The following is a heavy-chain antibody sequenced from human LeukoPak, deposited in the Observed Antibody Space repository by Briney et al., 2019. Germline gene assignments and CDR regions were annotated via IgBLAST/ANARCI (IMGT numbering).Heavy chain of an antibody. D-gene: IGHD2-15*01. J-gene: IGHJ6*02. CDR1: GFTFSSYW. CDR3: ARDIVVVVAATAYYYYGMDV. CDR2: INSDGSST. V-gene: IGHV3-74*01. Sequence: GGSLRLSCAASGFTFSSYWMRWVRQAPGKGLVWVSRINSDGSSTSYADSVKGRFTISRDNAKNTLYLQMNSLRAEDTAVYYCARDIVVVVAATAYYYYGMDVWGQGTTVTVSS.